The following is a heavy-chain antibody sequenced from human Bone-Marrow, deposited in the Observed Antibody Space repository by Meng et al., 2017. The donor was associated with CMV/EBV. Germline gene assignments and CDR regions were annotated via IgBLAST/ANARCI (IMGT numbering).Heavy chain of an antibody. CDR2: IILSGGST. D-gene: IGHD4-11*01. CDR3: AKDDYRNYHGMDV. CDR1: GLSFSSYV. J-gene: IGHJ6*02. Sequence: LSLTCAASGLSFSSYVMSWVRQPPGKGLEWVSSIILSGGSTYYADPAKGRFTISRDISKNTLYLQMNSLRDEDTAVNDFAKDDYRNYHGMDVWGQGTTVTVSS. V-gene: IGHV3-23*01.